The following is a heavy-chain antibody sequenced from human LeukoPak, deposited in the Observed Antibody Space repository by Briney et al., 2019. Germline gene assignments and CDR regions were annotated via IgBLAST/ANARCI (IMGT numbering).Heavy chain of an antibody. CDR2: ISSSCSTI. D-gene: IGHD6-19*01. CDR3: ARYTAVAGTYDAFDI. CDR1: GFTFSSYE. J-gene: IGHJ3*02. V-gene: IGHV3-48*03. Sequence: GGSLRLSCAASGFTFSSYEMNWVRQAPGEGLEGVSYISSSCSTIYYADSVKGRFTISRDNAKNSLYLQMNSLRAEDTAVYYCARYTAVAGTYDAFDIWGQGTMVTVSS.